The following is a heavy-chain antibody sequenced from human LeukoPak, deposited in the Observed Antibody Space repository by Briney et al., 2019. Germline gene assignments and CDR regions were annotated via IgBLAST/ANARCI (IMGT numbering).Heavy chain of an antibody. CDR2: INPNNGGT. Sequence: AASVKVSCKASGYTFTGHNMHWVRQAPGQGLEWMGWINPNNGGTNYAQRFQGRVTMTRDTSTSTAYMELNSLRSEDTAVYYCARSGAAAAGYWGQGTLVTVSS. CDR3: ARSGAAAAGY. CDR1: GYTFTGHN. V-gene: IGHV1-2*02. J-gene: IGHJ4*02. D-gene: IGHD6-13*01.